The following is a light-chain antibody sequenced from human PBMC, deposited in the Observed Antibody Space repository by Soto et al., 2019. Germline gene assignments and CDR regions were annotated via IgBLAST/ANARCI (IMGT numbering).Light chain of an antibody. J-gene: IGKJ1*01. Sequence: DIQTTQSPSTLSASVGDRVTISCRASQSISSWLAWYQQKPGKAPKVLIYKASSLESGVPSRFSGSGSGTDFTLTISCLQSEDFATYYCQQYYSYPRTFGQGTKVDIK. CDR2: KAS. CDR1: QSISSW. V-gene: IGKV1-5*03. CDR3: QQYYSYPRT.